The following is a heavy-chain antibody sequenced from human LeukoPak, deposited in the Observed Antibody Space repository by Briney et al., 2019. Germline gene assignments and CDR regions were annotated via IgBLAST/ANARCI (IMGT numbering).Heavy chain of an antibody. V-gene: IGHV3-74*01. D-gene: IGHD3-3*01. CDR2: INSDGSST. CDR1: GFTFSSYW. Sequence: PGGSLRLSCAASGFTFSSYWMHWVRQAPGKGLVWVSRINSDGSSTSYADSVKGRFTISRDNAKNTLYLQMNSLSAEDTAVYYCARGAYYDFWSGQYYFDYWGQGTLVTVSS. CDR3: ARGAYYDFWSGQYYFDY. J-gene: IGHJ4*02.